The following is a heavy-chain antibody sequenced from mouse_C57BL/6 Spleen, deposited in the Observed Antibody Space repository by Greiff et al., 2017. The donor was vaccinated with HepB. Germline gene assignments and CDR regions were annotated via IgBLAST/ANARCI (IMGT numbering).Heavy chain of an antibody. CDR2: IDPETGGT. CDR1: GYTFTDYE. J-gene: IGHJ4*01. CDR3: TRGADYDERYAMDY. Sequence: QVQLKQSGAELVRPGASVTLSCKASGYTFTDYEMHWVKQTPVHGLEWIGAIDPETGGTAYNQKFKGKAILTADKSSSTAYMELRSLTSEDSAVYYCTRGADYDERYAMDYWGQGTSVTVSS. V-gene: IGHV1-15*01. D-gene: IGHD2-4*01.